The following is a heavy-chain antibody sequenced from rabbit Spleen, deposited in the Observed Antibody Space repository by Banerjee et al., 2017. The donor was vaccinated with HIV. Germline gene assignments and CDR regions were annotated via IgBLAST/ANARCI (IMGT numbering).Heavy chain of an antibody. J-gene: IGHJ4*01. CDR2: IATGSSGST. D-gene: IGHD1-1*01. CDR1: GFSFSSSYY. V-gene: IGHV1S40*01. Sequence: QSLEESGGDLVKPGASLALTCTASGFSFSSSYYMYWVRQAPGKGLEWIASIATGSSGSTWYASWAKGRFTISKTSSTTVTLQMTSLTAADTATYFCASGYSDIYFNLWGPGTLVTVS. CDR3: ASGYSDIYFNL.